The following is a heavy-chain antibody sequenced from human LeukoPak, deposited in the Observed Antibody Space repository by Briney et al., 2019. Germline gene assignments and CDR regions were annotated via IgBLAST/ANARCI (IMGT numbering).Heavy chain of an antibody. V-gene: IGHV3-20*04. Sequence: GGSLRLSCAASGFSFDDYGMSWVRQAPGKGLEWVSGINWNGGSTRYADSVKGRFTISRDNAKNSLFLQMNSLRIEDTAVYYCARTNPWELKYYFDYWGQGTLVTVSS. J-gene: IGHJ4*02. CDR3: ARTNPWELKYYFDY. D-gene: IGHD1-7*01. CDR1: GFSFDDYG. CDR2: INWNGGST.